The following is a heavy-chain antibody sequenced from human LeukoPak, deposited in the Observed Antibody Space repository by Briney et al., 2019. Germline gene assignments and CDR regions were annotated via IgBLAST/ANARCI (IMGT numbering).Heavy chain of an antibody. CDR1: GGSISSSSYY. J-gene: IGHJ4*02. Sequence: SETLSLTCTVSGGSISSSSYYWGWIRQPPGKGLEWIGSIYYSGSTYYNPSLKSRVTISVDTSKNQFSLKLSSVTAADTAVYYCARTGYGSGWYVYWGQGTLVTVSS. V-gene: IGHV4-39*01. D-gene: IGHD6-19*01. CDR3: ARTGYGSGWYVY. CDR2: IYYSGST.